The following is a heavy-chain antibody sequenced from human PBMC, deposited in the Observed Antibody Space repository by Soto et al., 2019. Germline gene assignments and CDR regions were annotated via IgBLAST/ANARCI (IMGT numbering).Heavy chain of an antibody. D-gene: IGHD6-13*01. CDR2: VGSSGGNR. Sequence: GGSLRLSCAASGFTFSSYAMSWVRQAPGKGLEWVSTVGSSGGNRNYADSVKGRFTISRDNSKNTLYLQMNSLRAEDTAVYYCAKAHSSSWYGAFDYWGQGTLVTVSS. CDR1: GFTFSSYA. CDR3: AKAHSSSWYGAFDY. J-gene: IGHJ4*02. V-gene: IGHV3-23*01.